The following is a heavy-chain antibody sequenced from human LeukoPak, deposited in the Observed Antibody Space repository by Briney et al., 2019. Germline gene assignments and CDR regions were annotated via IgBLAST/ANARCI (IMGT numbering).Heavy chain of an antibody. D-gene: IGHD2-2*01. CDR2: IKQDGSEK. V-gene: IGHV3-7*01. CDR3: ARPFCSSSNCYSQFDC. Sequence: GGSLRLSCAASGFTFSSCWMSWVRQAPGKGLEWVANIKQDGSEKYYVDSVKGRFTISRDNAKNSLYLQMNSLRAEDTAVYYCARPFCSSSNCYSQFDCWGQGTLVTVSS. J-gene: IGHJ4*02. CDR1: GFTFSSCW.